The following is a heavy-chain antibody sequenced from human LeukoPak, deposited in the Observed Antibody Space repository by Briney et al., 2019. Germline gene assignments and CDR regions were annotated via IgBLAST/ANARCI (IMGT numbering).Heavy chain of an antibody. J-gene: IGHJ4*02. CDR2: IYHSGST. CDR1: GYSISSGYY. D-gene: IGHD3-22*01. CDR3: TGGQPSSGEGN. V-gene: IGHV4-38-2*01. Sequence: PSETLSLTCAVSGYSISSGYYWGWIRQPPGKGLEWIGSIYHSGSTYYKPSLKSQVTISLDTSKNQFSLKLSSVTAADTAVYYCTGGQPSSGEGNWGQGTLVTVSS.